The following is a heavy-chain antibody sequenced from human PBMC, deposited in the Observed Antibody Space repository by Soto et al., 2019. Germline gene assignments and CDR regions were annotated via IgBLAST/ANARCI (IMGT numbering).Heavy chain of an antibody. Sequence: SETLSLTCTVSGGSISSVGYYWSWIRQHPGKGLEWIGYIFYSGPTYYNPSLKSRVTISVDTSKNQFSLKLSSVTAADTAVYYCARPTYNSGSPFDYWGQGTLVTVSS. CDR1: GGSISSVGYY. CDR3: ARPTYNSGSPFDY. J-gene: IGHJ4*02. CDR2: IFYSGPT. D-gene: IGHD1-20*01. V-gene: IGHV4-31*03.